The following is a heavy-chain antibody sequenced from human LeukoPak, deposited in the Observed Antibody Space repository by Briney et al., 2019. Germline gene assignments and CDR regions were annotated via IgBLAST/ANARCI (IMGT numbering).Heavy chain of an antibody. Sequence: KPSETLSLTCAVSGGSISSYYWGWIRQPPGKGLEWIGSIYYSGNTYYNPSLKSRVTIFVDTSKNQFSLRLSSVTAADTAVYYCARQGPYSSGWYPQFDYWGQGTLVTVSS. CDR1: GGSISSYY. D-gene: IGHD6-19*01. CDR2: IYYSGNT. J-gene: IGHJ4*02. V-gene: IGHV4-39*01. CDR3: ARQGPYSSGWYPQFDY.